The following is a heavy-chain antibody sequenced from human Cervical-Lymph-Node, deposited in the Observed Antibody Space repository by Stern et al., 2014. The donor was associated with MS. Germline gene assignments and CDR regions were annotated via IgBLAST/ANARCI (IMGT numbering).Heavy chain of an antibody. J-gene: IGHJ5*02. CDR3: ARGCMITFGGVLNWFDP. D-gene: IGHD3-16*01. Sequence: VQLVQSGGGVVQPGRSLRLSCAASGFTFSSYALYWVRQAPGKGLARVAVISYDGSNKYYADSVKGLFTISRDNSKNTLYLQMNSLRAEDTAVYYCARGCMITFGGVLNWFDPWGQGTLVTVSS. V-gene: IGHV3-30*04. CDR1: GFTFSSYA. CDR2: ISYDGSNK.